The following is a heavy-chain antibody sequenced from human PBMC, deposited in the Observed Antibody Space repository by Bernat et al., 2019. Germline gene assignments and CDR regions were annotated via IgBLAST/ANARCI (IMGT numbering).Heavy chain of an antibody. V-gene: IGHV3-23*04. Sequence: EVQLVESGGGLVQPGGSLRLSCAASGFTFSSYAMSWVRRAPGKGLEWVSAISGSGGSTYYADSVKGRFTISRDNSKNTLYLQMNSLRAEDTAVYYCAKDYDILTGYYNLGAFDIWGQGTMVTVSS. CDR3: AKDYDILTGYYNLGAFDI. J-gene: IGHJ3*02. CDR2: ISGSGGST. CDR1: GFTFSSYA. D-gene: IGHD3-9*01.